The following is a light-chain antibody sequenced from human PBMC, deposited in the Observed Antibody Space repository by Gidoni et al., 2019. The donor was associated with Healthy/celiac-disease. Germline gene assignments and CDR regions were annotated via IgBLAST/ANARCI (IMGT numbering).Light chain of an antibody. CDR3: GTWDSSLSAWV. J-gene: IGLJ3*02. CDR2: DNK. V-gene: IGLV1-51*01. Sequence: QSVLTQPPSVSAAPGQKTTISCSGSSSNIGNNYVSWYQQLPGTAPKLLIYDNKKRPSGIPDRFSGSKSGTSATLGITGLQTGDEADYYCGTWDSSLSAWVFGGGTKLTVL. CDR1: SSNIGNNY.